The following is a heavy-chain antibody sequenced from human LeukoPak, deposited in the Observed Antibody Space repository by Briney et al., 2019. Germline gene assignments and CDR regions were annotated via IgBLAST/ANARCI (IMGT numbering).Heavy chain of an antibody. CDR2: IYSDGTT. CDR1: GFTVSTNY. CDR3: ARGNDSGTYCGDAFDI. D-gene: IGHD1-26*01. Sequence: GGSLRLSCAASGFTVSTNYMNWVRQAPGKGLEWVSVIYSDGTTYYADSLKGRFTLSRDNSKNTLYLQMNSLRADDTAVYHCARGNDSGTYCGDAFDIWGQGTMVTVSS. J-gene: IGHJ3*02. V-gene: IGHV3-53*01.